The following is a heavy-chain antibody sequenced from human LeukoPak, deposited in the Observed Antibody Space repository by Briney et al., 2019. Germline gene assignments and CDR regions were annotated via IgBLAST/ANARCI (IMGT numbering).Heavy chain of an antibody. V-gene: IGHV3-11*04. D-gene: IGHD3-9*01. Sequence: KPGGSLRLSCAASGFTFSDYYMSWIRQAPGKGLEWVSYISSSGSTIYYADSVKGRFTISRDNAKNSLYLQMNSLRAEDTAVYYCARGLQPLTGYSKKSPLDYWGQGTLVTVSS. J-gene: IGHJ4*02. CDR1: GFTFSDYY. CDR2: ISSSGSTI. CDR3: ARGLQPLTGYSKKSPLDY.